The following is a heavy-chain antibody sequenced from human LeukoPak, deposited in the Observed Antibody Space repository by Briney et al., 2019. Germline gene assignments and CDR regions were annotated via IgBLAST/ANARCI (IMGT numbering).Heavy chain of an antibody. CDR2: IYTSGST. Sequence: SETLSLTCTVSGGSISSYYWSWIRQPAGKGLEWIGRIYTSGSTNYNPSLKSRVTMSVDTSKNQFSLKLSSVTAADTAVYYCARESVSTTLVYYYYYMDVWGKGTTVTVSS. CDR3: ARESVSTTLVYYYYYMDV. D-gene: IGHD2/OR15-2a*01. J-gene: IGHJ6*03. CDR1: GGSISSYY. V-gene: IGHV4-4*07.